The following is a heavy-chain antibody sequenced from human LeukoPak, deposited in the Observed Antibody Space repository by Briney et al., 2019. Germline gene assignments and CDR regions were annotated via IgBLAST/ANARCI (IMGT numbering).Heavy chain of an antibody. CDR2: IYYSGST. CDR1: GGSISSGDYY. J-gene: IGHJ5*02. Sequence: SETLSLTCTVSGGSISSGDYYWSWLRQPPGTGLEWIGYIYYSGSTYYNPSLKSRVTISVDTSKNQFSLKLSSVTAADTAVYYCASGVPNWFDPWGQGTLVTVSS. CDR3: ASGVPNWFDP. D-gene: IGHD3-10*01. V-gene: IGHV4-30-4*01.